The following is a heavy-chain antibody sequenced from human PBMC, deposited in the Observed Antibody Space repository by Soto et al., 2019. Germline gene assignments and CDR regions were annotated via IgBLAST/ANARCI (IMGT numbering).Heavy chain of an antibody. CDR1: GYTFTSYY. CDR3: ARFVVVQAAMTPGGWFDP. CDR2: INPSGGST. Sequence: ASVKVSCKASGYTFTSYYMHWVRQAPGQGLEWMGIINPSGGSTSYAQKFQGRVTMTRDTPTSTVYMELSSLRSEDTAVYYCARFVVVQAAMTPGGWFDPWGQGTLVTVSS. D-gene: IGHD2-2*01. V-gene: IGHV1-46*03. J-gene: IGHJ5*02.